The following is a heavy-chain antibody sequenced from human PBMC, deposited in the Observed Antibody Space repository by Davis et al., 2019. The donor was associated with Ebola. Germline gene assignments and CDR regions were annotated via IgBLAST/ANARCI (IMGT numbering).Heavy chain of an antibody. V-gene: IGHV4-39*07. CDR1: GGSISSSSYY. CDR2: INHSGST. J-gene: IGHJ6*04. D-gene: IGHD2-15*01. CDR3: ARTKYAGRVVEDV. Sequence: MPSETLSLTCTVSGGSISSSSYYWSWIRQPPGKGLEWIGEINHSGSTNYNPSLKSRVTISVDTSKNQFSLKLSSVTAADTAVYYCARTKYAGRVVEDVWGKGTTVTVSS.